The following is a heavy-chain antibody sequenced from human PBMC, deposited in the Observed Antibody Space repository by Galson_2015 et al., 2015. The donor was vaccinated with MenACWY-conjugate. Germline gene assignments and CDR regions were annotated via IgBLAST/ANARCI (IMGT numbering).Heavy chain of an antibody. D-gene: IGHD5-24*01. Sequence: SVKVSCKASGGTFSSYAISWVRQAPGQGLEWMGRIIPILGIANYAQKFQGRVTITADKSTSTAYMELSSLRSEDTAVYYCARDSKEWGQEMATPQGYWGQGTLVTVSS. CDR3: ARDSKEWGQEMATPQGY. CDR1: GGTFSSYA. CDR2: IIPILGIA. V-gene: IGHV1-69*04. J-gene: IGHJ4*02.